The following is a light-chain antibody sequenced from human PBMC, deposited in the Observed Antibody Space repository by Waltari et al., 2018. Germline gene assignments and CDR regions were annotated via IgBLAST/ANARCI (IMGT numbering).Light chain of an antibody. J-gene: IGLJ3*02. CDR3: SSYTSSSTWV. CDR1: SSDVGGYNY. CDR2: DVS. Sequence: QSALTQPASVSGSPGQSITIPCTGTSSDVGGYNYVSWYQQHPGKAPKLMIYDVSKRPSGVSNRFSGSKSGNTASLTTSGLQAEDEADYYCSSYTSSSTWVFGGGTKLTVL. V-gene: IGLV2-14*01.